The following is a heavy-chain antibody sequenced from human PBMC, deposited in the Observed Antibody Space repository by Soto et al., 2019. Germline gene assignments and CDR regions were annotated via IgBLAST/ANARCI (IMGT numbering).Heavy chain of an antibody. CDR2: INAHSGGT. D-gene: IGHD6-6*01. V-gene: IGHV1-2*02. J-gene: IGHJ5*02. Sequence: ASVKVSCKASGFSFTGYYIHWLRQAPGQGLEWMGWINAHSGGTEYAQKFQGRVTLTRDTSISTAYMTLSSLRSDDTAIYYCAKHLTRQLAYRVDPWGQGTQVT. CDR1: GFSFTGYY. CDR3: AKHLTRQLAYRVDP.